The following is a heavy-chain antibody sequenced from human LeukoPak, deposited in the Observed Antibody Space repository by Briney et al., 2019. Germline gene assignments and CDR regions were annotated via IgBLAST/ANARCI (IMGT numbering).Heavy chain of an antibody. J-gene: IGHJ4*02. D-gene: IGHD3-22*01. V-gene: IGHV4-31*03. Sequence: SQTLSLTCTVSGGSISSGGYYWSWIRQHPGKGLEWIGYIYYSGSTYYNPSLKSRVTISVDTSMNQFSLKLSSVTAADTAVYYCVRGPSSGYYYDYWGQGTLVTVSS. CDR3: VRGPSSGYYYDY. CDR1: GGSISSGGYY. CDR2: IYYSGST.